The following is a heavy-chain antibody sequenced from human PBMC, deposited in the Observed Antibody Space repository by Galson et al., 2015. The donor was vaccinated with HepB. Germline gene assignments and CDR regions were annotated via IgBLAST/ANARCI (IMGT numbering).Heavy chain of an antibody. CDR1: GYSFTSYW. Sequence: QSGAEVKKPGESLKISCKGSGYSFTSYWIGWVRQMPGKGLEWMGIIYPGDSDTRYSPSFQGQVTISADKSISTAYLQWSSLKASDTAMYYCARRGLIRGSYEYYFDYWGQGTLVTVSS. V-gene: IGHV5-51*01. D-gene: IGHD1-26*01. J-gene: IGHJ4*02. CDR2: IYPGDSDT. CDR3: ARRGLIRGSYEYYFDY.